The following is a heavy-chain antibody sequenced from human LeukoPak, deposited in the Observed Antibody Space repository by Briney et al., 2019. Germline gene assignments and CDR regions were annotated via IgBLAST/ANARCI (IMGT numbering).Heavy chain of an antibody. CDR3: ARELRGFGELYPYDAFDI. CDR2: GDHTGGT. CDR1: GGSFTGYY. Sequence: SETLSLTCAVYGGSFTGYYWSWIRQPPGKGLEWIGEGDHTGGTKYNPSLKSRVTISADSSKNQFSLKLSSVTAADTAVYYCARELRGFGELYPYDAFDIWGQGTMVTVSS. D-gene: IGHD3-10*01. V-gene: IGHV4-34*01. J-gene: IGHJ3*02.